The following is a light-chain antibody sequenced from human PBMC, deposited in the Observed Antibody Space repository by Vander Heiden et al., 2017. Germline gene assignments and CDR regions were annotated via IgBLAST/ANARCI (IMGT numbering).Light chain of an antibody. CDR1: QSISSW. Sequence: DIQMTQSPSTLSASVGDRVTITCRSSQSISSWLAWYQQKPGKAPKLLIYKASSLESGVPSRFSGSGSGTEFTLTISSLQPDDFATYYCQQDNSYPLTFGAGTKVXIK. CDR3: QQDNSYPLT. CDR2: KAS. J-gene: IGKJ4*01. V-gene: IGKV1-5*03.